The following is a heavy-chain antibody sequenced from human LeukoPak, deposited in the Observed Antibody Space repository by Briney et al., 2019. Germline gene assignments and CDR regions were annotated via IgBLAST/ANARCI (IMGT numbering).Heavy chain of an antibody. CDR1: GYTFTAYA. CDR3: AREVMAFDY. J-gene: IGHJ4*02. V-gene: IGHV7-4-1*02. CDR2: INTNTVNP. Sequence: ASVKVSCKASGYTFTAYAMIWVRQAPGQGLEWMGWINTNTVNPTYAQGLTGRFVFSLDTSVSTAYLQISSLKAEDTAVYYCAREVMAFDYWGQGTLVTVSS. D-gene: IGHD2-8*01.